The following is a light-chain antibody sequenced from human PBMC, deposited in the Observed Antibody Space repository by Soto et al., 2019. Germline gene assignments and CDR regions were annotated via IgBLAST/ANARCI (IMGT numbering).Light chain of an antibody. V-gene: IGKV1-12*02. CDR3: QQANSFLS. J-gene: IGKJ4*01. CDR1: QGISRW. Sequence: DIQMTQSLSSVSASVGDRVTITCRASQGISRWLAWYQQKPGKAPKLLIYGASNLQSGVPSRFSGSASGTDFTLTITTLQPEDFATYYCQQANSFLSFGGGTKVEIK. CDR2: GAS.